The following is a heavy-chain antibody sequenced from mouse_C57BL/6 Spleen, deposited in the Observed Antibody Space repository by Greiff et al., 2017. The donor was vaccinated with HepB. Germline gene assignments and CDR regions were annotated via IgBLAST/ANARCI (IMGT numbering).Heavy chain of an antibody. D-gene: IGHD2-4*01. CDR1: GFTFSSYG. CDR3: ARHGDYDGDVLLYYFDY. Sequence: EVKLVESGGDLVKPGGSLKLSCAASGFTFSSYGMSWVRQTPDKRLEWVATISSGGSYTYYPDSVKGRFTISRDNAKNTLYLQMSSLKSEDTAMYYCARHGDYDGDVLLYYFDYWGQGTTLTVSS. CDR2: ISSGGSYT. V-gene: IGHV5-6*02. J-gene: IGHJ2*01.